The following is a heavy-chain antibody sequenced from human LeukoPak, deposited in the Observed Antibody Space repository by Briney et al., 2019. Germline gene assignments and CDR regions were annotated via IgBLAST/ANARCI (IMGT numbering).Heavy chain of an antibody. Sequence: SETLSLTCTVSGGSITSYFWDWIRQTPGKGLEWLGYVSNTGTTNYNPSLKSRVTISADTSKNQVSLKLTSVTAADTAVYYCARHSAPFCSDGTCYGGWFDPWGQGTLVIVSS. CDR1: GGSITSYF. D-gene: IGHD2-15*01. V-gene: IGHV4-59*08. J-gene: IGHJ5*02. CDR2: VSNTGTT. CDR3: ARHSAPFCSDGTCYGGWFDP.